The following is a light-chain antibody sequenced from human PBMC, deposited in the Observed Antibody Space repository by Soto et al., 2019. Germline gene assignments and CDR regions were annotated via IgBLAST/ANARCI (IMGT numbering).Light chain of an antibody. CDR3: QQYYSTLWT. CDR2: WAS. J-gene: IGKJ1*01. Sequence: DIVMTQSPDSLAVSLGERATINCKSSQSVLYSSNNKNYLAWYQQNPGQPPKLVIYWASTRESGVPDRFSGSGSGTDFTLTISSLQAEDVAVYYCQQYYSTLWTFGQGTKVDIK. V-gene: IGKV4-1*01. CDR1: QSVLYSSNNKNY.